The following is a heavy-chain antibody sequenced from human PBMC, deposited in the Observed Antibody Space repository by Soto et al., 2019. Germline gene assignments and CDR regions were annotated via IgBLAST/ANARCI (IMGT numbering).Heavy chain of an antibody. J-gene: IGHJ3*02. CDR2: ISAHTGNT. CDR3: ARVLGYNSSWWRHTAFDI. D-gene: IGHD6-13*01. V-gene: IGHV1-18*01. CDR1: GYTFTNYG. Sequence: ASVKVSCKTSGYTFTNYGISWVRQDPGQGREWMGWISAHTGNTNYAQKFQGRVTMTTDTSTSTAYMELRILRSDDTAVYYCARVLGYNSSWWRHTAFDIWGQGTMVTVSS.